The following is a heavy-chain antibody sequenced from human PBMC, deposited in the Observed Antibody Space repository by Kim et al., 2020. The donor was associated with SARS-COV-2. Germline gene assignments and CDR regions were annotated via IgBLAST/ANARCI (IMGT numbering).Heavy chain of an antibody. CDR2: INAGNGNT. CDR3: ARDKWDYCSSTSCSYYYGMDV. Sequence: ASVKVSCKASGYTFTSYAMHWVRQAPGQRLEWMGWINAGNGNTKYSQKFQGRVTITRDTSASTAYMELSSLRSEDTAVYYCARDKWDYCSSTSCSYYYGMDVWGQGTTVTVSS. V-gene: IGHV1-3*01. D-gene: IGHD2-2*01. CDR1: GYTFTSYA. J-gene: IGHJ6*02.